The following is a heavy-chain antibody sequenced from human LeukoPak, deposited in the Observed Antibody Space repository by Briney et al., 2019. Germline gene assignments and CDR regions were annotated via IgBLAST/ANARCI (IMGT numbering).Heavy chain of an antibody. V-gene: IGHV1-2*02. J-gene: IGHJ6*02. CDR1: GYTFTGYY. CDR2: INPNSGGT. Sequence: ASVKVSYKASGYTFTGYYMHWVRQAPGQGLEWMGWINPNSGGTNYAQKFQGRVTMTRDTSISTAYMELSSLRSEDTAVYYCARDRFKERGRYYYGMDVWGQGTTVTVSS. D-gene: IGHD3-10*01. CDR3: ARDRFKERGRYYYGMDV.